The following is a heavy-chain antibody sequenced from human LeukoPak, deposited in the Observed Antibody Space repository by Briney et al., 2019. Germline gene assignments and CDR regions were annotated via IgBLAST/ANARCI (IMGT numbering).Heavy chain of an antibody. CDR1: GYSISSGYY. J-gene: IGHJ5*02. Sequence: SETLSLTCTVSGYSISSGYYWGWIRQPPGKGLEWIGSIYHSRGTYYNPSLKSRVTISVDTSKNQFSLKLSSVTAADTAVYYCARYNYDFWSGYSKWFDPWGQGTLVTVSS. D-gene: IGHD3-3*01. V-gene: IGHV4-38-2*02. CDR3: ARYNYDFWSGYSKWFDP. CDR2: IYHSRGT.